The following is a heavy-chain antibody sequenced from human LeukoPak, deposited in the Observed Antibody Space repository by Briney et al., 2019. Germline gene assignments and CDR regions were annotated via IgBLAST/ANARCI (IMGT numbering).Heavy chain of an antibody. V-gene: IGHV1-8*02. CDR3: ARGCPNYYDMFDP. CDR2: MNPNSGNT. J-gene: IGHJ5*02. CDR1: GYTFTSYA. D-gene: IGHD3-22*01. Sequence: ASVKVSCKASGYTFTSYAMNWVRQAPGQGLEWMGWMNPNSGNTGYAQKFQGRVTMTRNTSISTAYVELSSLRSEDTAVYYCARGCPNYYDMFDPWGQGTLVTVSS.